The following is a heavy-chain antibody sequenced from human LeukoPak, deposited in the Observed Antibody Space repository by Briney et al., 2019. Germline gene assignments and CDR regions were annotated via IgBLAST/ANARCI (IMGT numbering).Heavy chain of an antibody. V-gene: IGHV3-74*01. CDR1: GFTFSSYG. D-gene: IGHD4/OR15-4a*01. J-gene: IGHJ6*02. CDR2: INGDGSTT. Sequence: PGGSLRLSCAASGFTFSSYGMHWVRHVPGKGLVWVSRINGDGSTTTYADSVKGRITISRDNAKNTLYLQMNSLRAEDTAVYYCATNYRYAMDVWGQGTTVTVSS. CDR3: ATNYRYAMDV.